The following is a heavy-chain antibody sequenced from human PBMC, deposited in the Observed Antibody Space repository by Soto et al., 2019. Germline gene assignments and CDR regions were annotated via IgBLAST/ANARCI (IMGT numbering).Heavy chain of an antibody. CDR2: IRGTGLNT. CDR1: GFVFKNFA. J-gene: IGHJ5*02. Sequence: VGSLRLSCVASGFVFKNFAINWVRQPPGKGLEWVSVIRGTGLNTYYAASVKGRFNISRDNSKSTVYLQMDSLKVEDTAVYYCAKRASPANIHNWFDPWGPGTQVTVSS. CDR3: AKRASPANIHNWFDP. V-gene: IGHV3-23*01.